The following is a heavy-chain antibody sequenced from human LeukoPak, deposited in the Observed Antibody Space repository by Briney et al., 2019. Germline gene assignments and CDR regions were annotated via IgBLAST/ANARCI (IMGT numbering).Heavy chain of an antibody. CDR3: ARVGIVATISAFDI. V-gene: IGHV3-48*01. CDR1: KFTFSSYS. D-gene: IGHD5-12*01. Sequence: GGSLRLSCAASKFTFSSYSMSWVRQAPGKGLEWVSYISSSSSTIYYADSVKGRFTISRDNAKNSLYLQMNSLRAEDTAVYYCARVGIVATISAFDIWGQGTMVTVSS. CDR2: ISSSSSTI. J-gene: IGHJ3*02.